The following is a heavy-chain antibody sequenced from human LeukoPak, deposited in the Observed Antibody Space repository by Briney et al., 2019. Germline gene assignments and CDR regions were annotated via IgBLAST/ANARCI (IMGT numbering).Heavy chain of an antibody. CDR3: AREGHCDSSRFDL. V-gene: IGHV3-20*04. CDR1: GFTFYDYG. D-gene: IGHD3-22*01. CDR2: INWNGGST. J-gene: IGHJ5*02. Sequence: GGSLRLSCAASGFTFYDYGMSWVRQAPGKGLEWVSGINWNGGSTLYADSVKGRFTISRDNAKTSLYLQMNSLRAEDTALYYCAREGHCDSSRFDLWGQGTLVTVSS.